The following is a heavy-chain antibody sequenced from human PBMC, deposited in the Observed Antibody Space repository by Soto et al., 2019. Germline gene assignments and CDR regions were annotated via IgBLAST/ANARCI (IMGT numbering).Heavy chain of an antibody. CDR1: GYSFAGYW. V-gene: IGHV5-10-1*01. D-gene: IGHD3-22*01. CDR3: ARQIYDSDTGPNFQYYFDS. Sequence: VESLKSSGNGSGYSFAGYWITWVRQKPGECLEWMGRIDPSDSQTYYSPSFRGHVTISATKSITTVFLQWSSLRASDTAMYYCARQIYDSDTGPNFQYYFDSWGQGTPVTVSS. CDR2: IDPSDSQT. J-gene: IGHJ4*02.